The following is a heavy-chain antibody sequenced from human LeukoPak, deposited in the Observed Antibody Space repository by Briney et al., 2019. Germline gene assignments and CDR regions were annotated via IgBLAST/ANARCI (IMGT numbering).Heavy chain of an antibody. CDR2: ISGSGGST. V-gene: IGHV3-23*01. CDR1: GFTFSSYA. Sequence: GGSLRLSCAASGFTFSSYAMSWVRQAPGKGLEWVSAISGSGGSTYYADSVKGRFTISRDNSKNTLYLQMNSLRAEDTAVYYCAKDSIVGATTLYYSDYWGQGTLVTVSS. D-gene: IGHD1-26*01. J-gene: IGHJ4*02. CDR3: AKDSIVGATTLYYSDY.